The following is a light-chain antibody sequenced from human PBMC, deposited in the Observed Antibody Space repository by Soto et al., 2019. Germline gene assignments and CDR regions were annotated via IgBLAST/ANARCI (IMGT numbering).Light chain of an antibody. V-gene: IGKV1-5*03. Sequence: DIQLTHSPSTLSASVGDRVTITCRSSQTISSWLAWYQQKPGKAPKLLIYKASSLESGVPSRFSGSGSGTEFTLTISSLQPDDFATYYCLQYETYWTFGQGTKVDIK. CDR2: KAS. CDR3: LQYETYWT. J-gene: IGKJ1*01. CDR1: QTISSW.